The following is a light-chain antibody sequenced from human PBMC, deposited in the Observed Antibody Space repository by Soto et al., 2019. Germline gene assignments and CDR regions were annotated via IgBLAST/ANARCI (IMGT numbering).Light chain of an antibody. Sequence: EIVLTQSPPTLSLSPGERATLSCRASQFIPIHLAWYQQKPGQAPRLLIYDASSRATGIPDRFSGSGSGTDFTLTISRLEPEDFAVYYCQQYGSSPWTFGQGTKVDIK. V-gene: IGKV3-20*01. CDR2: DAS. J-gene: IGKJ1*01. CDR1: QFIPIH. CDR3: QQYGSSPWT.